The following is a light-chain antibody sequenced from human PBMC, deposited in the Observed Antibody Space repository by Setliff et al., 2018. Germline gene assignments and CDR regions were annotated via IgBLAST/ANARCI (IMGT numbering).Light chain of an antibody. CDR3: AVWDDNLNGPV. CDR2: TNN. CDR1: SSDIGSNA. Sequence: QSALTQPPPASGTPGQRVTISCSGTSSDIGSNAVDWYQQFPGTAPKLLIQTNNQRHFGVPDRFSGSKPGASASLAISGLRSGDEADYYCAVWDDNLNGPVFGGGTKVTVL. J-gene: IGLJ2*01. V-gene: IGLV1-44*01.